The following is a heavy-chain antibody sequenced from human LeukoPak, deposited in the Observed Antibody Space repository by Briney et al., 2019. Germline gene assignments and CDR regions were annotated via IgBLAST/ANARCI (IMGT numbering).Heavy chain of an antibody. D-gene: IGHD6-13*01. CDR1: GFTVSSNY. CDR3: ARRGRKIAAAGTFDLGLDH. J-gene: IGHJ4*02. CDR2: IYDSGTT. Sequence: GGSLRLSCATSGFTVSSNYMSWVRQAPGKGLEWVSVIYDSGTTYYADSVKGRFLIFRDNSKNTLYLQMNSLRAEDTAVYYCARRGRKIAAAGTFDLGLDHWGQGTLVTVSS. V-gene: IGHV3-53*01.